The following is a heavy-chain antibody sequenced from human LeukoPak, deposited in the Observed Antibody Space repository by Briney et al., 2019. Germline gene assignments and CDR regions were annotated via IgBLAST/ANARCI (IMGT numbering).Heavy chain of an antibody. CDR1: GFTFSSYA. J-gene: IGHJ4*02. Sequence: GGSLRLSCADSGFTFSSYAMSWVRQAPGKGLEWVSAISGSGGSTYYADSVKGRFTISRDNSKNTLYLQMNSLRAEDTAVYYCAKDRANNFWSGYYVGPQDRYYFDYWGQGTLVTVSS. D-gene: IGHD3-3*01. CDR2: ISGSGGST. V-gene: IGHV3-23*01. CDR3: AKDRANNFWSGYYVGPQDRYYFDY.